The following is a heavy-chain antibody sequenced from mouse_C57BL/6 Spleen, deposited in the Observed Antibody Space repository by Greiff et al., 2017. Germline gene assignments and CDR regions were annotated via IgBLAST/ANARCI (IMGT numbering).Heavy chain of an antibody. J-gene: IGHJ1*03. CDR2: INPNYGTT. CDR1: GYSFTDYN. Sequence: VQLQQSGPELVKPGASVKISCKASGYSFTDYNLNWVKQSNGKSLEWIGVINPNYGTTSYNQKFKGKATLTVDQSSSTAYMQLNSLTSEYSAVYYCARGAITTVRYFDVWGTGTTVTVSS. CDR3: ARGAITTVRYFDV. D-gene: IGHD1-1*01. V-gene: IGHV1-39*01.